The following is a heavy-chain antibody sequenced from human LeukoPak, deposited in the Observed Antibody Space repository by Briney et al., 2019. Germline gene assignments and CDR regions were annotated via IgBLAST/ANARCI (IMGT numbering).Heavy chain of an antibody. V-gene: IGHV4-4*07. CDR1: GDSISDHY. J-gene: IGHJ2*01. CDR2: IYSSGTT. Sequence: SETLSLTCTVSGDSISDHYWSWIRQPAGKGLEWIGRIYSSGTTNYNPSLKSRVTMSVDTSKKQFSLRLTSVTAADTAVYYCARETYLIGWYFDLWGRGTLVTVSS. D-gene: IGHD2-21*01. CDR3: ARETYLIGWYFDL.